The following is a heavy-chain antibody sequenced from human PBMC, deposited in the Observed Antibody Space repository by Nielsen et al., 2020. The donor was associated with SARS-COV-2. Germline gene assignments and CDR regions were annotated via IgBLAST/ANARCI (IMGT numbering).Heavy chain of an antibody. D-gene: IGHD3-3*01. CDR2: IYYSGST. V-gene: IGHV4-59*08. CDR1: GGSISSYY. J-gene: IGHJ6*02. Sequence: SETLSLTCTVSGGSISSYYWSWIRQPPGKGLEWIGYIYYSGSTNYNPSLKSRVTVSVDTSKNRFSLKLSSVTAADTAVYYCARTITIFGVVIRGSMDVWGQGTTVTVSS. CDR3: ARTITIFGVVIRGSMDV.